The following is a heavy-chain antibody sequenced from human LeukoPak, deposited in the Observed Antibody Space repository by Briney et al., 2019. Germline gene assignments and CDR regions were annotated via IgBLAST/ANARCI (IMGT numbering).Heavy chain of an antibody. J-gene: IGHJ4*02. V-gene: IGHV3-23*01. Sequence: GGSLRLSCAASGFTFSSYAMSWVRQAPGKGLEWVSGISGSGGSTYYADSVKGRFTISRDNSKSTLYLQMNSLRAEDTAVYYCAKGRDGYNADFDYWGQGTLVTVSS. D-gene: IGHD5-12*01. CDR1: GFTFSSYA. CDR2: ISGSGGST. CDR3: AKGRDGYNADFDY.